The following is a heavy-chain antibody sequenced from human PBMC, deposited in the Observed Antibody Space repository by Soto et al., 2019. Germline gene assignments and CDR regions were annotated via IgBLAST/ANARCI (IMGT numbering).Heavy chain of an antibody. CDR3: ARTYVSGLLGFDP. Sequence: GGSLRLSCAASGFTFSSYWMHWVRQAPGKGLVWVSRINSDGSGTSYADSVKGRFTISRDNAKNTLYLQMNGLRAEDTAVYYCARTYVSGLLGFDPWGQGTLVTVSS. J-gene: IGHJ5*02. V-gene: IGHV3-74*01. CDR1: GFTFSSYW. CDR2: INSDGSGT. D-gene: IGHD6-19*01.